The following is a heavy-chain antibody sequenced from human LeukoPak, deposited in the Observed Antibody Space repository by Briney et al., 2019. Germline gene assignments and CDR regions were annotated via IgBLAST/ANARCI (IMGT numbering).Heavy chain of an antibody. D-gene: IGHD4-17*01. Sequence: GGALRLSRLASGFTLSPYGMHWVRLAPAKGREGVGAIWNDGTHHYYADSVKSRRATSRDNFKRTLYLDMGSLSAEDAAFYFCPRDPAPYAESFFDLWGQGTLVTVSS. J-gene: IGHJ4*02. CDR3: PRDPAPYAESFFDL. CDR1: GFTLSPYG. CDR2: IWNDGTHH. V-gene: IGHV3-33*01.